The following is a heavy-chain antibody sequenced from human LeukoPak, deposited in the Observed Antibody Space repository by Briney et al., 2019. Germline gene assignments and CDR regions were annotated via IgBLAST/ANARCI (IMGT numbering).Heavy chain of an antibody. CDR1: GFSVSNNY. V-gene: IGHV3-53*01. D-gene: IGHD1-7*01. CDR2: IYGDGRT. CDR3: ARAGVIDWNSKPDAFDI. Sequence: PGGSLRLSCVVSGFSVSNNYIIWVRQAPGNGLERVSVIYGDGRTSHSASVRGRFTISRDNSKNIVSFQMNNLKAEDTAVYYCARAGVIDWNSKPDAFDIWGQGTMVTVSS. J-gene: IGHJ3*02.